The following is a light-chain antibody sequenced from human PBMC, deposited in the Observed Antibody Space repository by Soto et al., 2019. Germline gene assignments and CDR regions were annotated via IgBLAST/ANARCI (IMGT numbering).Light chain of an antibody. CDR2: DDN. CDR1: SSNIGGNS. J-gene: IGLJ1*01. CDR3: GSWDSSLSAYV. Sequence: QSALTQPPSVSAAAGQKVTMSCSGSSSNIGGNSVSWYQQLPGTAPKLLIYDDNKRPSGIPDRFSGSKSGTSATLGITGFQTGDEADYYCGSWDSSLSAYVFGTGTKVTVL. V-gene: IGLV1-51*01.